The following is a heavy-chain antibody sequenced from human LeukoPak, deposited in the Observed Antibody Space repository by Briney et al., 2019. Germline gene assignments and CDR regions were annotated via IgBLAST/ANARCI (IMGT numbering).Heavy chain of an antibody. CDR3: ARGPLIAAAGTW. Sequence: GGSLRLSCAVSGFTFSNYWMSWVRQAPGKGLEWVANIKQDGSEKYYVDSVKGRFTISRDNAKNSLFLQMNSLRAEDTAVYYCARGPLIAAAGTWWGQGTLVTVSS. D-gene: IGHD6-13*01. J-gene: IGHJ4*02. V-gene: IGHV3-7*03. CDR1: GFTFSNYW. CDR2: IKQDGSEK.